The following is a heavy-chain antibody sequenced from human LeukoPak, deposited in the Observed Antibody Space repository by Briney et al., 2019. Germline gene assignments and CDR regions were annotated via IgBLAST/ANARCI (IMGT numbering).Heavy chain of an antibody. CDR3: ATGPIYCGGDCYSWFDP. V-gene: IGHV1-8*01. CDR2: MNPNSGNT. CDR1: GYTFTSYD. Sequence: ASVKVSCKASGYTFTSYDINWVRQATGQGLEWMGWMNPNSGNTGYAQKFQGRVTMTEDTSTDTAYMELSSLRSEDTAVYYCATGPIYCGGDCYSWFDPWGQGTLVTVSS. J-gene: IGHJ5*02. D-gene: IGHD2-21*02.